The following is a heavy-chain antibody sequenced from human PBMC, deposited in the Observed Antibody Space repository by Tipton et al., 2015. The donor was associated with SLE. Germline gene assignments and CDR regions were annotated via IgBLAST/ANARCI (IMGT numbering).Heavy chain of an antibody. V-gene: IGHV4-61*09. Sequence: LRLSCTVSGGSISSGSYYWSWIRQPAGKGLEWIGHIYTSGSTNYNPSLKSRVTISVDTSKNQFSLKLSSVTAADTAVYYCARAPYPNYFDYWGQGTLVTVSS. J-gene: IGHJ4*02. CDR2: IYTSGST. CDR1: GGSISSGSYY. CDR3: ARAPYPNYFDY.